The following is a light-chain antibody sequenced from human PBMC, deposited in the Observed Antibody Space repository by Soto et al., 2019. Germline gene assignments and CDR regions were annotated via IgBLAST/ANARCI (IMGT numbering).Light chain of an antibody. V-gene: IGKV3-20*01. J-gene: IGKJ4*01. CDR2: GGS. CDR3: QKYDRAPLT. Sequence: EIVLTQSPGTLSLSPGDRATLSCRASQSVTNNFLAWYQQKPGQAPRLFIYGGSFRATAIPDRFSGSGSGTDFTLTISRLEPEDVAVYYCQKYDRAPLTFGGGTKVDIK. CDR1: QSVTNNF.